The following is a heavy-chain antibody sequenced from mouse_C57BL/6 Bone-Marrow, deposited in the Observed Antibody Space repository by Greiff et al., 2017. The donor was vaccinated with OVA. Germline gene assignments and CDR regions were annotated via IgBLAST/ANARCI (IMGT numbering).Heavy chain of an antibody. J-gene: IGHJ2*01. V-gene: IGHV14-3*01. CDR3: AREDYYGSSPRYYFDY. D-gene: IGHD1-1*01. CDR2: IDPANGNT. Sequence: EVQRVESVAELVRPGASVKLSCTASGFNIKNTYMHWVKQRPEQGLEWIGRIDPANGNTKYAPKFQGKATITADTSSNTAYLQLSSLTSEDTAIYYCAREDYYGSSPRYYFDYWGQGTTLTVSS. CDR1: GFNIKNTY.